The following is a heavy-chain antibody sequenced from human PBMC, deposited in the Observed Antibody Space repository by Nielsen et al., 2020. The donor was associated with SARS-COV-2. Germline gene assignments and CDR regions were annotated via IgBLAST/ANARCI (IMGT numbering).Heavy chain of an antibody. Sequence: GGSLRLSCAASGFTFSSYGMHWVRQAPGKGLEWVAVIWYDGSNKYYADSVKGRFTISRDNSKNTLYLQMNSLRAEDTAVYYCARVPHYDFWSGLLGYYGMDVWGQGTTVTVSS. CDR2: IWYDGSNK. V-gene: IGHV3-33*01. CDR1: GFTFSSYG. D-gene: IGHD3-3*01. CDR3: ARVPHYDFWSGLLGYYGMDV. J-gene: IGHJ6*02.